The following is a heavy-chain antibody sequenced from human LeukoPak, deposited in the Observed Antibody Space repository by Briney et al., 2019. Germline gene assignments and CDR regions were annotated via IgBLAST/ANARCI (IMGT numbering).Heavy chain of an antibody. V-gene: IGHV1-18*01. CDR3: ARDLGAPELTGGYIGYYYYYYMDV. CDR1: GYTFTNYG. CDR2: ISGYNGNT. J-gene: IGHJ6*03. Sequence: GASVKVSFKASGYTFTNYGITWVRQAPGQGLEWMGWISGYNGNTNYAQKFQGRATMTIDTSTTTVYMELRSLRSEDTAVYYCARDLGAPELTGGYIGYYYYYYMDVWGKGTTVTVSS. D-gene: IGHD3-22*01.